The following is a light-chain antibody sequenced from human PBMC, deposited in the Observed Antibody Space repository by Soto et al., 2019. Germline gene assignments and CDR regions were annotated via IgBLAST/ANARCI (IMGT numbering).Light chain of an antibody. V-gene: IGKV3-20*01. J-gene: IGKJ1*01. CDR2: AAS. CDR1: QSVSSTY. CDR3: QHYGYSLWT. Sequence: EIVLTQSPGTLSLYPGERATLSCRASQSVSSTYLAWYQQKPGQTPRLLIYAASTRDTDIPDRFNGSGSGTDFALTISRLEPEDFAVYYCQHYGYSLWTFGQGTKVDIK.